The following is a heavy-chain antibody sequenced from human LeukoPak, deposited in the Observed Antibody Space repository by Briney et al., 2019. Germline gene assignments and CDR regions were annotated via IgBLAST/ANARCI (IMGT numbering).Heavy chain of an antibody. CDR2: IYHSGST. D-gene: IGHD6-13*01. J-gene: IGHJ5*02. Sequence: SETLSLTCTVSGYSISSGYYWGWIRQPPGKGLEWIGSIYHSGSTYYNPSLKSRVTISVDTSKNQFSLKLSSVTAADTAVYYCARPFPTYSSSWYWFDPWGQGTLVTVSS. V-gene: IGHV4-38-2*02. CDR3: ARPFPTYSSSWYWFDP. CDR1: GYSISSGYY.